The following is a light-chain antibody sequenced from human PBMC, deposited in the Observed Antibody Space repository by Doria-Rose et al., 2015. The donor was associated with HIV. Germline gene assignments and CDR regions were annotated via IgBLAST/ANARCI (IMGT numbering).Light chain of an antibody. J-gene: IGKJ5*01. V-gene: IGKV3-20*01. CDR1: QRVKSSY. CDR3: QQYGTSRGT. CDR2: DAS. Sequence: EIVMTQSPGTLSLSPGERATLSCRASQRVKSSYLAWYQQKPGQAPRLLIYDASTRATGIPDRFSGSGSGRDFTLTISRLEPEDVAVYYCQQYGTSRGTFGQGTRLEIK.